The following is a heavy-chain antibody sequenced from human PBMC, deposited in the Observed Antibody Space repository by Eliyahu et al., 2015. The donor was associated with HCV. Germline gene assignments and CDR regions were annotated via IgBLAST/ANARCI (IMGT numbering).Heavy chain of an antibody. CDR2: INPHNGVT. Sequence: QVQLVQSGAEVRKPGAPVTVSCKASDYIFTAFYIHWVRQAPGQGLEWMGWINPHNGVTNFEQKFQGRVTMTKDPSNNTVYMEVRSLEFDDTAVYYCTSRGQDPPLIHWGQGTLVTVSS. J-gene: IGHJ1*01. CDR3: TSRGQDPPLIH. D-gene: IGHD3-10*01. CDR1: DYIFTAFY. V-gene: IGHV1-2*02.